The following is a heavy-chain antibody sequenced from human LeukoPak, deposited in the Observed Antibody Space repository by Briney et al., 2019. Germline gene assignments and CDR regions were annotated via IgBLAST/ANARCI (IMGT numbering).Heavy chain of an antibody. CDR3: GREYLRGMDV. Sequence: GRSLRLSCAASGFTFSSYAMHWVRQAPGKGLEWVAVISYDGSNKYYADSVKGRFTISRDNSKNTLYLQMNSLRAEDTAVYYCGREYLRGMDVWGQGTTVTVSS. D-gene: IGHD3-9*01. V-gene: IGHV3-30-3*01. CDR2: ISYDGSNK. CDR1: GFTFSSYA. J-gene: IGHJ6*02.